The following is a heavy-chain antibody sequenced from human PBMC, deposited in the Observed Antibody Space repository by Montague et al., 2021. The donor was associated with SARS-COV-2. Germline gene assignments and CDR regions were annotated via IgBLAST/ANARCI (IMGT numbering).Heavy chain of an antibody. J-gene: IGHJ3*01. V-gene: IGHV3-43*02. CDR1: GFTFDDYA. CDR2: ISVDGGST. CDR3: AEDSTVGTPGDAFDV. Sequence: SLRLSCAASGFTFDDYAMHWVRQAPGKGLEWVSLISVDGGSTYYADYVKARFTISRDNSKNSLYLQMNSLRTEHTSLYYCAEDSTVGTPGDAFDVWGQGTMVTVSS. D-gene: IGHD4-23*01.